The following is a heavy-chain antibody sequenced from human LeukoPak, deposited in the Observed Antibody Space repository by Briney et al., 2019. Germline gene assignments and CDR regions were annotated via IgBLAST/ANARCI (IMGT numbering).Heavy chain of an antibody. J-gene: IGHJ6*02. V-gene: IGHV1-18*01. Sequence: GASVKVSCKASGYTFTSYGISWVRQAPGQGLEWMGWIGAYNGNRNYAQKLQGRVTMTTDTSTSTAYMELRSLRSDDTAVYYCAREGSYYYYYGVDVWGQGTTVTVSS. CDR2: IGAYNGNR. CDR3: AREGSYYYYYGVDV. CDR1: GYTFTSYG.